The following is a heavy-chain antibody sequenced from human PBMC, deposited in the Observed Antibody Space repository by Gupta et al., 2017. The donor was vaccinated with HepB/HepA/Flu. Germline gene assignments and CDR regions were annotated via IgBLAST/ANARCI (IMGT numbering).Heavy chain of an antibody. J-gene: IGHJ4*02. D-gene: IGHD2-2*01. CDR3: ARIVDRVDYVVPAAMRGAWIDY. V-gene: IGHV1-18*01. CDR1: GYTFTSYG. CDR2: ISAYNGNT. Sequence: GAEVKKPGASVKVSCKASGYTFTSYGISWVRQAPGQGLEWMGWISAYNGNTNYAQKLQDRVTMTTDTSTSTAYMELRSLRSDDTAVYYCARIVDRVDYVVPAAMRGAWIDYWGQGTLVTVSS.